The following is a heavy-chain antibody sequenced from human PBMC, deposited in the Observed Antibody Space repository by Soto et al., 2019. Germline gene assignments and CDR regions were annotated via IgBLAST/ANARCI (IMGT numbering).Heavy chain of an antibody. CDR2: ISGSGGST. CDR3: ARDLIHLWSIEYYYYGMDV. V-gene: IGHV3-23*01. CDR1: GFTFSSFA. J-gene: IGHJ6*02. D-gene: IGHD5-18*01. Sequence: GGSLRLSCAASGFTFSSFAMSWVRQAPGKGLDWVSAISGSGGSTYSADSVKGRFTISRDNAKNTLYLQMNSLEPEDTAIYYCARDLIHLWSIEYYYYGMDVWGQGTTVTVSS.